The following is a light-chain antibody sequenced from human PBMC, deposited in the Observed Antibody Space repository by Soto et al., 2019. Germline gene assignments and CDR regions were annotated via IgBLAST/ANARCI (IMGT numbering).Light chain of an antibody. V-gene: IGLV2-23*01. CDR2: DGD. Sequence: QSALTQPASVSGSPGQSITISCTGTSSDVGGYDFVSWYQQHPGKAPRLMIYDGDKRPSGVSSRFSGSKSGNTASLTISGLQADDEAKYYCSSYAGSSNVVFGGGTKVTVL. CDR3: SSYAGSSNVV. J-gene: IGLJ2*01. CDR1: SSDVGGYDF.